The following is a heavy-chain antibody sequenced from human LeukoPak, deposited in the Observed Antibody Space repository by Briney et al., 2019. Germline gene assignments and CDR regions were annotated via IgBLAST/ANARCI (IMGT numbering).Heavy chain of an antibody. CDR3: ANSIAAAGTDY. D-gene: IGHD6-13*01. CDR1: GGTFSSYA. CDR2: IIPIFGTA. J-gene: IGHJ4*02. V-gene: IGHV1-69*13. Sequence: SVKVSCKASGGTFSSYAISWVRQAPGQGLEWMGGIIPIFGTANYAQKFQGRVTVTADESTSTAYMELSSLRSEDTAVYYCANSIAAAGTDYWGQGTLVTVSS.